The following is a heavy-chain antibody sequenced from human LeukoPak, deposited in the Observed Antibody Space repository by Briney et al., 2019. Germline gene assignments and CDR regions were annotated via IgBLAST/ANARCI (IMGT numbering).Heavy chain of an antibody. CDR3: AREGGRAVPGRFDQ. Sequence: GGSLRLSCAASGINFRSSGMHWVRQAPGKGLEWVTFIQNDGSDKYYAASVKGRFTISRDNSKNTVYPHMASLRADDTALYYCAREGGRAVPGRFDQWGQGTLVTVSS. J-gene: IGHJ4*02. V-gene: IGHV3-30*02. CDR2: IQNDGSDK. CDR1: GINFRSSG. D-gene: IGHD6-13*01.